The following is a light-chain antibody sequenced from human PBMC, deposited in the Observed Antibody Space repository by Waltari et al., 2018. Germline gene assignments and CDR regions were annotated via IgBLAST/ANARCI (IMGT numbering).Light chain of an antibody. CDR3: VVWDGSLSAWV. J-gene: IGLJ3*02. V-gene: IGLV1-44*01. Sequence: QSILTQTPSASGTPGQRVTISCSGSSPNLETNLVTWFQQLPGRTPKLLIYNNNQRPSGVPDRFSGSKSGTSASLAISGLQSEDEADYYCVVWDGSLSAWVFGGGTKLTVL. CDR1: SPNLETNL. CDR2: NNN.